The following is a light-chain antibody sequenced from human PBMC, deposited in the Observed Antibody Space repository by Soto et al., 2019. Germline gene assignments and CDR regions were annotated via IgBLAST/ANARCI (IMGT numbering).Light chain of an antibody. CDR1: QNINNY. Sequence: GDRVTIPCRASQNINNYLNWYQQKPGKAPKLLIYAASSLQSGVPSRFSGSGSGTEFTLTISSLQPDDFATYYCQHYNSYSEAFGQGTKVDI. CDR2: AAS. CDR3: QHYNSYSEA. V-gene: IGKV1-5*01. J-gene: IGKJ1*01.